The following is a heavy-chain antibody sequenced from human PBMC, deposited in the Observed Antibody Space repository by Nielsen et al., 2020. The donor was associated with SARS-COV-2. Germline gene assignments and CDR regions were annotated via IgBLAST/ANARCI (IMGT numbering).Heavy chain of an antibody. J-gene: IGHJ6*02. V-gene: IGHV4-34*01. D-gene: IGHD3-9*01. CDR3: AREYFDWFRYYYYGMDV. CDR2: INHNGST. Sequence: SETLSLTCAVYGGSFSGYYWSWIRQPPGKGLEWIGEINHNGSTNYNPSLKSRVTISVDTSKNQFSLKLSSVTAADTAVYYCAREYFDWFRYYYYGMDVWGQGTTVTVSS. CDR1: GGSFSGYY.